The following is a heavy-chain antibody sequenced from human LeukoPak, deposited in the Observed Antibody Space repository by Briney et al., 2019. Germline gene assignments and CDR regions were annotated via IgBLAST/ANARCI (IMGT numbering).Heavy chain of an antibody. J-gene: IGHJ4*02. CDR1: GLAFSSYA. D-gene: IGHD2-15*01. CDR3: AKARGYCSGDTCYYFDY. CDR2: MSGSGGSI. Sequence: GGSLRLSCAASGLAFSSYAMSWVRQAPGKGLEWVSGMSGSGGSIHYADSVKGRFTISRDNSKNTLYLQMNSLRAEDTAVYYCAKARGYCSGDTCYYFDYWGQGTLVTVSS. V-gene: IGHV3-23*01.